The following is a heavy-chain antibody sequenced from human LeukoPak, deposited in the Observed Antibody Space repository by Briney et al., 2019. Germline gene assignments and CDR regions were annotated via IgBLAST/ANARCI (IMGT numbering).Heavy chain of an antibody. D-gene: IGHD3-10*01. CDR2: INWSGGST. CDR1: GFTFDDYG. V-gene: IGHV3-20*04. Sequence: GGSLRLSCAASGFTFDDYGMSWVRQAPGKGLEWVSGINWSGGSTGYADSVKGRFTISRDNAKNSLYLQMNSLRAEDTALYYCARDTYGSGSYYNAPLDYWGQGTLVTVSS. J-gene: IGHJ4*02. CDR3: ARDTYGSGSYYNAPLDY.